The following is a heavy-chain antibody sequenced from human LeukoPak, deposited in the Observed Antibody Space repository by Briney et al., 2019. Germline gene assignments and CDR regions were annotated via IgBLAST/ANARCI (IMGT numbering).Heavy chain of an antibody. CDR3: ARRASDDGMDV. CDR1: GFTFSDYY. Sequence: GGSLRLSCAASGFTFSDYYMSWIRQAPGKGLEWVSYISSSGSTIYYADSVKGRFTISRDNAENSLYLQMNSLRAEDTAVYCCARRASDDGMDVWGQGTTVTVSS. V-gene: IGHV3-11*01. CDR2: ISSSGSTI. J-gene: IGHJ6*02.